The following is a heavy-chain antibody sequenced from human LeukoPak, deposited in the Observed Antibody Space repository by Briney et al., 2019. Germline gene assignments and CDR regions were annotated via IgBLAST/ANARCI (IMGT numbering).Heavy chain of an antibody. CDR3: ARFNIGVAAAGEYNWFDP. J-gene: IGHJ5*02. Sequence: RASVKVSCKASGYTFTSYGISWVRRAPGQGLEWMGWISAYNGNTNYAQKLQGRVIMTIDTLTSTAHMELRSLRSDDTAVYYCARFNIGVAAAGEYNWFDPWGQGTLVTVSS. CDR1: GYTFTSYG. CDR2: ISAYNGNT. V-gene: IGHV1-18*01. D-gene: IGHD6-13*01.